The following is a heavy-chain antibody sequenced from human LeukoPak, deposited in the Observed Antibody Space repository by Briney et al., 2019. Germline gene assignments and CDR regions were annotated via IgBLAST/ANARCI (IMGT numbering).Heavy chain of an antibody. CDR1: GFTFSNAW. CDR2: IKSKTDGGTT. V-gene: IGHV3-15*01. Sequence: GGSLRLSCAASGFTFSNAWMSWVRQAPGKGLEWVGRIKSKTDGGTTDYAAPVKGRFTISRDDSKNTLYLQMNSLKTEDTAVYYCTTSPTYYYDSSGYKSFDYWGQGTLVTVSS. CDR3: TTSPTYYYDSSGYKSFDY. D-gene: IGHD3-22*01. J-gene: IGHJ4*02.